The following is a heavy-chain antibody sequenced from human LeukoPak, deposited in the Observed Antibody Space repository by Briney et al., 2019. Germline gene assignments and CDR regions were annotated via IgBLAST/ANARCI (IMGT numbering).Heavy chain of an antibody. V-gene: IGHV3-21*01. CDR2: ISSSSSYI. Sequence: GGSLRLSCAASGFTFSSYSMNWVRQAPGKGLEWVSSISSSSSYIYYADSVKGRFTISRDNAKNSLYLQMNSLRAEDTAVYYCAREGLLSGIAARPYYYYYMDVWGKGTTVTVSS. J-gene: IGHJ6*03. CDR3: AREGLLSGIAARPYYYYYMDV. CDR1: GFTFSSYS. D-gene: IGHD6-13*01.